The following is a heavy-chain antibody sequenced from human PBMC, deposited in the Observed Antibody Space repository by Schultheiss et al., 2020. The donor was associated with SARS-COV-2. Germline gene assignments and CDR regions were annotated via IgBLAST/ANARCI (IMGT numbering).Heavy chain of an antibody. V-gene: IGHV1-18*04. CDR1: GYTFTSYG. D-gene: IGHD6-6*01. CDR2: ISAYNGNT. J-gene: IGHJ6*03. Sequence: ASVKVSCKASGYTFTSYGISWVRQAPGQGLEWMGWISAYNGNTNYAQKLQGRVTMTTDTSTSTAYMELRSLRSDDTAVYYCARGGGGGIAARHYYYYYYMDVWGKGTTVTVSS. CDR3: ARGGGGGIAARHYYYYYYMDV.